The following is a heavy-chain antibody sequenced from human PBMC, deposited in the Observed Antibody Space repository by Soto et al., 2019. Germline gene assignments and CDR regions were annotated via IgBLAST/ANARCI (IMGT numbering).Heavy chain of an antibody. CDR2: INAYNGNT. D-gene: IGHD3-22*01. J-gene: IGHJ6*02. CDR3: ASSYYYDSSGYSSLYYYYGMDV. CDR1: GYTFTSYG. V-gene: IGHV1-18*01. Sequence: GASVKVSCKASGYTFTSYGISWVRQAPGQGLEWMGWINAYNGNTKYSQKFQGRVTITRDTSASTAYMELSSLRSEDTAVYYCASSYYYDSSGYSSLYYYYGMDVWGQGTTVTVSS.